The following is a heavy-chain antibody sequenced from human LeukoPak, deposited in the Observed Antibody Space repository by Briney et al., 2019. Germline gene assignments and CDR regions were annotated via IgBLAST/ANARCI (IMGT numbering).Heavy chain of an antibody. D-gene: IGHD1-26*01. J-gene: IGHJ4*02. CDR3: SMSFGGSSSFDY. Sequence: GRSLRLSCAASGFTFSRAGMHWVRQAPRKGLERVAVISNDGGNKYYADSVKGRFTMSRDNSKNRLFLQMNSLRAEDTAVYYCSMSFGGSSSFDYWGQGTLGTVSS. V-gene: IGHV3-30*03. CDR2: ISNDGGNK. CDR1: GFTFSRAG.